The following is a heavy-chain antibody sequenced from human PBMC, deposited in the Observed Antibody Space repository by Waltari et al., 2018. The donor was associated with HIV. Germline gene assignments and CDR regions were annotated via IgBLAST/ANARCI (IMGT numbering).Heavy chain of an antibody. J-gene: IGHJ6*02. CDR3: ASIAYCGGDCYPRGMDV. D-gene: IGHD2-21*02. V-gene: IGHV3-66*01. Sequence: EVQLVESGGGLVQPGGSLRLSCAASGFTVSSNYMSWVRQAPGKGLEWVLVIYSGGSTYYADSVQGRFTISRDNSKNTLYLQMNSLRAEDTAVYYCASIAYCGGDCYPRGMDVWGQGTTVTVSS. CDR1: GFTVSSNY. CDR2: IYSGGST.